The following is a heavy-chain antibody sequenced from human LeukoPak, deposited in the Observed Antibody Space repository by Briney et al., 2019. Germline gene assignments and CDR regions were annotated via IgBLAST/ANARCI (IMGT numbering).Heavy chain of an antibody. V-gene: IGHV3-7*01. CDR3: ARERQLERLAFGKEGSAFDY. D-gene: IGHD1-1*01. CDR2: INGDGSLN. CDR1: GFTFSTSW. J-gene: IGHJ4*02. Sequence: GGSLRLSCAASGFTFSTSWMTWVRQAPGKGLEWVANINGDGSLNGHVASVKGRFTISRDNAKNSLYLQMNRLRAEDTAVYYCARERQLERLAFGKEGSAFDYWGQGTLVTVSS.